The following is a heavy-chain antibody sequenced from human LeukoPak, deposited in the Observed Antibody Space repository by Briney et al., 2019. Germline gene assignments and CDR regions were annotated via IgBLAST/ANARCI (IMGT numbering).Heavy chain of an antibody. Sequence: GGSLRLSCAASGFTFSSYDMNWVRQAPGEGLEWVSVISAGGSTIFYADSVKGRFTISRDNSKNTLYLQMNSLRAEDTAVYYCAKTIDSSAPDAFDIWGQGTMVTVSS. CDR3: AKTIDSSAPDAFDI. V-gene: IGHV3-23*01. CDR1: GFTFSSYD. J-gene: IGHJ3*02. CDR2: ISAGGSTI. D-gene: IGHD3-22*01.